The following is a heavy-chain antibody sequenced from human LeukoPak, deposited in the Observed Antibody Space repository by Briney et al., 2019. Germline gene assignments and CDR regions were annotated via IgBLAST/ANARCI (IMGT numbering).Heavy chain of an antibody. CDR3: ARWLGPRHRIPITMVRGSQPGGYYFDY. V-gene: IGHV4-61*02. CDR2: IYTSGST. D-gene: IGHD3-10*01. CDR1: GGSISSGSYY. J-gene: IGHJ4*02. Sequence: SETLSLTCTVSGGSISSGSYYWSWIRQPAGKGLEWIGRIYTSGSTNYNPSLKSRVTISVDTSKNQFSLKLSSVTAADTAVYYCARWLGPRHRIPITMVRGSQPGGYYFDYWGQGTLVTVSS.